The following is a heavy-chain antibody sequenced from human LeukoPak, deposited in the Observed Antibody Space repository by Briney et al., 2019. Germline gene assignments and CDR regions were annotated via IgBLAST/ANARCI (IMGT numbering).Heavy chain of an antibody. CDR2: IYYSGST. Sequence: SETLSLTCTVSGGSISSGDYYWRWLRQPPGKGLEWIGYIYYSGSTYYNPSLKSRVTISVDTSKNQFSLKLSSVTAADTAVYYCARGDILTGYYKPPPGYWGQGTLVTVSS. D-gene: IGHD3-9*01. V-gene: IGHV4-30-4*01. CDR3: ARGDILTGYYKPPPGY. CDR1: GGSISSGDYY. J-gene: IGHJ4*02.